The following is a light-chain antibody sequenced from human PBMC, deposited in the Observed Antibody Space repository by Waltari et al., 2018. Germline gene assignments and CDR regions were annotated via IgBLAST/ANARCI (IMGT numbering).Light chain of an antibody. CDR1: AMPKQY. CDR3: QSSDSIETWV. Sequence: SYELTQPPSVSVSPGQTARITCSGDAMPKQYAHWYQQKPGQAPVLIIYKDNERPSGIPELFSGSTSGTTVTLTISGVQAEDEADYYCQSSDSIETWVFGGGTKLTVL. V-gene: IGLV3-25*03. CDR2: KDN. J-gene: IGLJ3*02.